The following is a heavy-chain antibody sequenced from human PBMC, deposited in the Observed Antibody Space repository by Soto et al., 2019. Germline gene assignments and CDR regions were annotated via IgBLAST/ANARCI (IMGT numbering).Heavy chain of an antibody. CDR1: GHTFHNYA. V-gene: IGHV3-23*01. D-gene: IGHD2-2*01. CDR2: ISGSGGST. Sequence: EVQLLESGGGLEQPGGSLRLSCVGSGHTFHNYAMTWVRQAPGKGLEWVSGISGSGGSTYYADSVRGRFTISRDDSKNKMYLKMNSMRAEDTAVYYCAKVSRGNGVVPDAPNWGQGTLVTVSS. CDR3: AKVSRGNGVVPDAPN. J-gene: IGHJ4*02.